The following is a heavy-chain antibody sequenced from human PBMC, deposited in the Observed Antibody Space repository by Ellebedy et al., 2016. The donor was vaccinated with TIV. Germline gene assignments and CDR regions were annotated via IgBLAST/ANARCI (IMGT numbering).Heavy chain of an antibody. D-gene: IGHD3-16*01. J-gene: IGHJ4*02. CDR2: ISYDGSNK. V-gene: IGHV3-30*18. CDR3: AKGRKGEWSVDY. Sequence: GESLKISXAASGFTFSSYGMHWVRQAPGKGLEWVAVISYDGSNKYYADSVKGRFTISRDNSKNTLYLQMNSLRAEDTAVYYCAKGRKGEWSVDYWGQGTLVTVSS. CDR1: GFTFSSYG.